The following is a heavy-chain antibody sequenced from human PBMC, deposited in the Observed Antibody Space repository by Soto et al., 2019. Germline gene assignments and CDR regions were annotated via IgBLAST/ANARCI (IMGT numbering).Heavy chain of an antibody. CDR1: GGSINSSAYY. D-gene: IGHD5-12*01. CDR2: IYHSGSS. V-gene: IGHV4-39*01. CDR3: AKHRATVITETFDY. Sequence: QVQLQESGPGLVNPSETLSLTCTVSGGSINSSAYYWGWIRQPPGKGLEWIASIYHSGSSYYSPSLHSRSTISVDTSKNQFSLMLTSVTAADTALYYCAKHRATVITETFDYWGQGTLVTVSS. J-gene: IGHJ4*02.